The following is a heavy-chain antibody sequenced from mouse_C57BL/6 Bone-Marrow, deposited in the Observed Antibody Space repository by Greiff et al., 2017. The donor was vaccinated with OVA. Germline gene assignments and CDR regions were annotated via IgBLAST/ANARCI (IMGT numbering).Heavy chain of an antibody. Sequence: EVKVEESGAELVRPGASVKLSCTASGFNIKDDYMHWVKQRPEQGLEWIGWIDPENGDTEYASKFQGKATITADTSSNTAYLQLSSLTSEDTAVYYCTPTGFFDYWGQGTTLTVSS. CDR3: TPTGFFDY. V-gene: IGHV14-4*01. J-gene: IGHJ2*01. CDR2: IDPENGDT. CDR1: GFNIKDDY. D-gene: IGHD4-1*02.